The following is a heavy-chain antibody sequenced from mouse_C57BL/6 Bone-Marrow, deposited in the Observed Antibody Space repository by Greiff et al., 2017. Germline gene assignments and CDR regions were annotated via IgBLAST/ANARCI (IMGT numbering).Heavy chain of an antibody. CDR2: IYPRSGNT. Sequence: QVQLQQSGAELARPGASVKLSCKASGYTFTSYGISWVKQRTGQGLEWIGEIYPRSGNTYYNEKFKGKATLTADKSSSTAYMELRSLTSEDSAVYFCAREDYGNYSYYFDYWGQGTTLTVSS. CDR3: AREDYGNYSYYFDY. D-gene: IGHD2-1*01. CDR1: GYTFTSYG. J-gene: IGHJ2*01. V-gene: IGHV1-81*01.